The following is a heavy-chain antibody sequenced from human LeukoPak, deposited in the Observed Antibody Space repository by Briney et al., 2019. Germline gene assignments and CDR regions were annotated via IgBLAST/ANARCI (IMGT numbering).Heavy chain of an antibody. V-gene: IGHV1-18*01. CDR1: RYTFTSYF. CDR2: INPYSGNN. D-gene: IGHD4-17*01. Sequence: SSVNVSCKPSRYTFTSYFISGVGPAAGQGVEGMGWINPYSGNNHYAQKIQGRVTMTTETSTSTAYMDLKGLRSDDTAGYYCARGYDYGDYVGDFDYWGQGTLVTVSS. CDR3: ARGYDYGDYVGDFDY. J-gene: IGHJ4*02.